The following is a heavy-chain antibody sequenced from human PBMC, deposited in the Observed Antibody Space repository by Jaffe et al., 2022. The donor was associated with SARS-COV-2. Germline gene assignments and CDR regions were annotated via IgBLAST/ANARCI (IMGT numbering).Heavy chain of an antibody. CDR2: IYTSGST. CDR3: AREDYYDSSGYSPNYYYYGMDV. V-gene: IGHV4-4*07. CDR1: GGSISSYY. J-gene: IGHJ6*02. D-gene: IGHD3-22*01. Sequence: QVQLQESGPGLVKPSETLSLTCTVSGGSISSYYWSWIRQPAGKGLEWIGRIYTSGSTNYNPSLKSRVTMSVDTSKNQFSLKLSSVTAADTAVYYCAREDYYDSSGYSPNYYYYGMDVWGQGTTVTVSS.